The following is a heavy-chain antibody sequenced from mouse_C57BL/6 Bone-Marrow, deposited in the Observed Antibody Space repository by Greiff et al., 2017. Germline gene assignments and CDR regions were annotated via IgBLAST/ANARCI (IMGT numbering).Heavy chain of an antibody. CDR1: GFTFTDYY. Sequence: EVKLEESGGGLVQPGGSLSLSCAASGFTFTDYYMSWVRQPPGKALEWLGFIRNKANGYTTEYSASVKGRFTISRDNSQSILYLQMNALRAEDSATYYCARYIDGIPFAYWGQGTLVTVSA. CDR3: ARYIDGIPFAY. D-gene: IGHD2-1*01. J-gene: IGHJ3*01. CDR2: IRNKANGYTT. V-gene: IGHV7-3*01.